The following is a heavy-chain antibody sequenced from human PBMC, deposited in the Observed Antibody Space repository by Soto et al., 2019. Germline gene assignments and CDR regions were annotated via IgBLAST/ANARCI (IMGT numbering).Heavy chain of an antibody. J-gene: IGHJ3*02. CDR3: ARSLTRNYYYDSSGYHGAFDI. Sequence: GGSLRLSCAASGFTFSDYYMSWIRQAPGKGLEWVSYISSSSSYTNYADSVKGRFTISRDNAKSSLYLQMNSLRAEDTAVYYCARSLTRNYYYDSSGYHGAFDIWGQGTMVTVSS. D-gene: IGHD3-22*01. CDR1: GFTFSDYY. CDR2: ISSSSSYT. V-gene: IGHV3-11*06.